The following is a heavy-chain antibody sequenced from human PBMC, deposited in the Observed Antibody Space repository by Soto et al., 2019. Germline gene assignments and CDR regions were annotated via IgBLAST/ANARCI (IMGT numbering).Heavy chain of an antibody. V-gene: IGHV4-31*03. Sequence: QVQLEESGPGLVKASQTLSLTCTVSGGPISTSGHFWSWIRQHPKKGLEWIGYIYYSGTTHYNASLKSRASVSVDTSKNQFSLKLTSVTAADTAVYYCARVVSGSYFDCWGQGTLVTVSS. CDR2: IYYSGTT. J-gene: IGHJ4*02. CDR1: GGPISTSGHF. CDR3: ARVVSGSYFDC. D-gene: IGHD1-26*01.